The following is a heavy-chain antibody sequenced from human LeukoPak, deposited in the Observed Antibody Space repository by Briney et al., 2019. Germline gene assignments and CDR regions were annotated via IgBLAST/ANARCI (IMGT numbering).Heavy chain of an antibody. D-gene: IGHD6-19*01. CDR2: FDPEDGET. J-gene: IGHJ4*02. CDR1: GYTLTELS. CDR3: ATAPLLSGWYVY. V-gene: IGHV1-24*01. Sequence: GASVKVSCKVSGYTLTELSMHWVRQAPGKGLEWMGGFDPEDGETIYAQKFQGRVTMTEDTSTDTAYMELSSLRSEVTAVYYCATAPLLSGWYVYWGQGTLVTVSS.